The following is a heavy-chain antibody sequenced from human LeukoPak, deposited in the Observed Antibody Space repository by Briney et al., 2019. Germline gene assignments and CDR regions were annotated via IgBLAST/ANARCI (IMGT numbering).Heavy chain of an antibody. CDR2: LYYSGST. D-gene: IGHD2-2*01. CDR3: ARRVYCSSTSCYEYWFDR. Sequence: SEPLSLTYTVSGGYISNSSYYWRWIRQPPGKGLEGIETLYYSGSTYYNLPLKRRLTISVDTSKSQFSLKLSSVTATDTAVYYCARRVYCSSTSCYEYWFDRGGEGTLVTVSS. V-gene: IGHV4-39*01. J-gene: IGHJ5*02. CDR1: GGYISNSSYY.